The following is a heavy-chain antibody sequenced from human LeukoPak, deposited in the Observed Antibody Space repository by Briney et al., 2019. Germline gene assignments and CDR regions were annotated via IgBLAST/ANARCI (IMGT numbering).Heavy chain of an antibody. D-gene: IGHD2-15*01. CDR1: GGSSSSGGCS. CDR3: AREVVSWYFDL. CDR2: IYHSGST. Sequence: SETLSLTCAVSGGSSSSGGCSWSWIRQPPGKGLEWIGYIYHSGSTYYNPSLKSRVTISVDRSKNQFSLKLSSVTAADTAVYYCAREVVSWYFDLWGRGTLVTVSS. V-gene: IGHV4-30-2*01. J-gene: IGHJ2*01.